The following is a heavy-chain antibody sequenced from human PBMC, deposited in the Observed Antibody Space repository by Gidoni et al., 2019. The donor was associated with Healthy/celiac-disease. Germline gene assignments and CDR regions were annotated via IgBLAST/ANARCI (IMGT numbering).Heavy chain of an antibody. J-gene: IGHJ6*02. Sequence: EVQLVESGGGLVQPGGSLRLSGAASGLTFSSYSMNWVRQAPGKGLEWVSYISSSSSTIYYADSVKGRFTISRDNAKNSLYLQMNSLRDEDTAVYYCARDERFLEWLYPIDYGMDVWGQGTTVTVSS. CDR2: ISSSSSTI. CDR3: ARDERFLEWLYPIDYGMDV. CDR1: GLTFSSYS. D-gene: IGHD3-3*01. V-gene: IGHV3-48*02.